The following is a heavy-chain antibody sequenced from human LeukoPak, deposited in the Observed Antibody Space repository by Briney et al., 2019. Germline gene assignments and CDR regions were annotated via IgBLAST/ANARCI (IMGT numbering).Heavy chain of an antibody. Sequence: ASVKVSCKASGYTFTGYYLHWVRQAPGQGLEWMGRINPNSGDTNYAQKFQGRVTMTRDTSISTAYMELSRLRSDDTAVYYCARVNYDFWSGISYYYYMDVWGKGTTVTVSS. J-gene: IGHJ6*03. V-gene: IGHV1-2*06. CDR1: GYTFTGYY. CDR2: INPNSGDT. CDR3: ARVNYDFWSGISYYYYMDV. D-gene: IGHD3-3*01.